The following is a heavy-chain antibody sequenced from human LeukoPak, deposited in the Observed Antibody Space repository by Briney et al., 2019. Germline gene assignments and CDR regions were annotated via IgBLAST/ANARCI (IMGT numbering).Heavy chain of an antibody. CDR1: GASLSGSGFY. Sequence: SDTLSLTCAVSGASLSGSGFYWGWIRQPPGKGLEWIGNIYYSGSTYYNASHQSRVTISTDMSKNEFSLRLNSVTAADTAMYYCAKSGGYGLIDYWGQGTLVTVSS. V-gene: IGHV4-39*01. D-gene: IGHD1-26*01. J-gene: IGHJ4*02. CDR3: AKSGGYGLIDY. CDR2: IYYSGST.